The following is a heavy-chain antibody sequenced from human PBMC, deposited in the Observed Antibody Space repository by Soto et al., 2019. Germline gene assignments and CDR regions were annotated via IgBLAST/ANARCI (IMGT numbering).Heavy chain of an antibody. CDR2: INPNSGGT. CDR3: ARSWDYDSSGYPYYHYYGMDV. J-gene: IGHJ6*02. D-gene: IGHD3-22*01. Sequence: ASVKVSCKASGYTFTGYYMHWVRQAPGQGLEWMGWINPNSGGTNYAQKFQGWVTMTRDTSISTAYMELSRLRSDDTAVYYCARSWDYDSSGYPYYHYYGMDVWGQGTLVTVSS. V-gene: IGHV1-2*04. CDR1: GYTFTGYY.